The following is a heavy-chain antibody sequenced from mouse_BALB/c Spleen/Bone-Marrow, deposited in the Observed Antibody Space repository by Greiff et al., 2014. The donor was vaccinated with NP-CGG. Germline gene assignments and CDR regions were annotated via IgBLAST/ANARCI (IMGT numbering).Heavy chain of an antibody. D-gene: IGHD3-2*01. V-gene: IGHV1-54*01. J-gene: IGHJ3*01. CDR1: GYAFTNYL. CDR2: SNPGSGGT. Sequence: QVQLQQPGAELVRPGTSVKVSCKASGYAFTNYLIEWIKQRPGQGLEWIGVSNPGSGGTNYNEKFKGKATLTADKSSSTAYMQLNSLTSDDSAVYFCARETVRGFAYWGQGTLVTVSA. CDR3: ARETVRGFAY.